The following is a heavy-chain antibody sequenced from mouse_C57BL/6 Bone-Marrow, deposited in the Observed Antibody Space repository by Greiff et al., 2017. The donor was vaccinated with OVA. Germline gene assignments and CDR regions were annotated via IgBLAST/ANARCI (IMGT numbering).Heavy chain of an antibody. CDR2: ISDGGSYT. CDR3: ARDYYGSSGWYFDV. V-gene: IGHV5-4*01. D-gene: IGHD1-1*01. Sequence: EVNVVESGGGLVKPGGSLKLSCAASGFTFSSYAMSWVRQTPEKRLEWVATISDGGSYTYYPDNVKGRFTISRDNAKNNLYLQMSHLKSEDTAMYYCARDYYGSSGWYFDVWGTGTTVTVSS. CDR1: GFTFSSYA. J-gene: IGHJ1*03.